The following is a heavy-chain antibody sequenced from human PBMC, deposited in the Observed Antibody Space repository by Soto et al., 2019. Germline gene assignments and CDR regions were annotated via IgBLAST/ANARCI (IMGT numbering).Heavy chain of an antibody. D-gene: IGHD6-13*01. CDR3: AGGQQLVPGLN. CDR1: GYTFTSYA. CDR2: INAGNGNT. V-gene: IGHV1-3*01. J-gene: IGHJ4*02. Sequence: ASVKVSCKATGYTFTSYAMHWVRQAPGQRLEWMGWINAGNGNTKYSQKFQGRVTITRDTSASTAYMELSSLRSEDTAVYYCAGGQQLVPGLNWGQGTLVTVSS.